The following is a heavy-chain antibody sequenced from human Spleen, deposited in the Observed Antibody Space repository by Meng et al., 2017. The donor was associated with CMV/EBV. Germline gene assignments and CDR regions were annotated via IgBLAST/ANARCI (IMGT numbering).Heavy chain of an antibody. V-gene: IGHV3-30*02. CDR1: FPFSSLG. Sequence: FPFSSLGMHGVRQSPGKGLEWVAFIRYDGINKYYADSVKGRFTISRDNSKNTLYLQMNSLRAEDTAVYYCAKEYCSSTSCYPNWFDPWGQGTLVTVSS. J-gene: IGHJ5*02. CDR3: AKEYCSSTSCYPNWFDP. D-gene: IGHD2-2*01. CDR2: IRYDGINK.